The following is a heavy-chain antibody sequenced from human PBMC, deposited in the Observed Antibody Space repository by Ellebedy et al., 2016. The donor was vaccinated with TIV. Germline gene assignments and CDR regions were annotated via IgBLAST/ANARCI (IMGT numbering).Heavy chain of an antibody. CDR2: ISVYNGNT. D-gene: IGHD5-12*01. CDR3: ARVGWGYSGGEDN. CDR1: GFTFTSFG. Sequence: ASVKVSCKASGFTFTSFGISWVRQAPGQGLEWMGWISVYNGNTHYAQNLQGRVSMTTDTSARTAYMELRSLRYDDTAVYYCARVGWGYSGGEDNWGQGTLVTVSS. V-gene: IGHV1-18*04. J-gene: IGHJ4*02.